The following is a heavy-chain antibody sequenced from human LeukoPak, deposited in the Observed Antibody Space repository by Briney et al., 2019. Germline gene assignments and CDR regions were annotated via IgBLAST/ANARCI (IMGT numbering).Heavy chain of an antibody. CDR1: GYSFTSYW. Sequence: GESLQISCKGSGYSFTSYWIGWVRQMPGKGLEWMGIIYPGDSDTRYSPSFQGQVTISADKSISTAYLQWSSLKASDTAMYYCARGLYYYGSGSSPYNWFDPWGQGTLVTVSS. D-gene: IGHD3-10*01. J-gene: IGHJ5*02. CDR3: ARGLYYYGSGSSPYNWFDP. V-gene: IGHV5-51*01. CDR2: IYPGDSDT.